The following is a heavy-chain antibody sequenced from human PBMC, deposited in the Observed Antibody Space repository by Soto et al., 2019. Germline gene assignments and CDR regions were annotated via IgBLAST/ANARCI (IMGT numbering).Heavy chain of an antibody. CDR2: VFRSGSI. CDR3: ARDYVNPLQWDYYYGMDV. V-gene: IGHV4-61*01. Sequence: KPSETLSLTCNVSGGSMTTGSYFWSWIRQPPGKGLEWIGYVFRSGSINYSPSFKSRVTISIDTSKNQFSLKLSSVTAADTAVYYCARDYVNPLQWDYYYGMDVWGQGTTVTVSS. CDR1: GGSMTTGSYF. D-gene: IGHD3-16*01. J-gene: IGHJ6*02.